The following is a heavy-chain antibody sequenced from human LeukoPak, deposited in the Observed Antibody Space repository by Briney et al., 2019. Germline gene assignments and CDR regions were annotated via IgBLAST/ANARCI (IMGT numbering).Heavy chain of an antibody. CDR2: IYHSGST. V-gene: IGHV4-30-2*01. CDR3: ASVRTDAFDI. D-gene: IGHD4-17*01. CDR1: GGSISSGDYS. Sequence: SETLSLTCAVSGGSISSGDYSWRWIRQPPGKGLEWIGYIYHSGSTYYNPSLKSRVTISVDRSKNQFSLKLSSVTAAVTAVYYCASVRTDAFDIWGQGTMVTVSS. J-gene: IGHJ3*02.